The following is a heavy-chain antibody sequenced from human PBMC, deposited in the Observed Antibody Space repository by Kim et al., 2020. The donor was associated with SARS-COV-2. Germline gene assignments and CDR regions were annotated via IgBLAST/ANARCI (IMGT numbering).Heavy chain of an antibody. V-gene: IGHV3-30*02. J-gene: IGHJ5*02. CDR3: AKDGRGTVT. CDR2: SNK. Sequence: SNKYKPDSVKDRFTIARDNSKNTLYLQMNSLRAEDTAVYYCAKDGRGTVTWGQGTLVTVSS. D-gene: IGHD4-17*01.